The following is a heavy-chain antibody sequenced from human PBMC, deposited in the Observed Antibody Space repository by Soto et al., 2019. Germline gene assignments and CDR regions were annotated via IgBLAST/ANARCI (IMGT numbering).Heavy chain of an antibody. CDR3: TTGGLAYYFDY. CDR1: GFTFSNAW. J-gene: IGHJ4*02. Sequence: GGSPRLSCAASGFTFSNAWMSWVRQAPGKGLEWVGRIKSKTDGGTTDYAAPVKGRFTITRDDSKNTLYLQMNSLKTEDTAVYYCTTGGLAYYFDYWGQGTLVTVSS. V-gene: IGHV3-15*01. D-gene: IGHD3-9*01. CDR2: IKSKTDGGTT.